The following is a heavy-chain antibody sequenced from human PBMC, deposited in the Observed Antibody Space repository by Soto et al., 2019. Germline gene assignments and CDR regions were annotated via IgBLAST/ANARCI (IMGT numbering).Heavy chain of an antibody. D-gene: IGHD6-13*01. Sequence: GEPLQISWKGSGYSFTSYWISLVRQMPGKGLEWMGRIDPSDSYTNYSPSFQGHVTISADKSISTAYLQWSSLKASDTAMYYCARHIAAAGTYYYYGMDVWGQGTTVTVSS. CDR2: IDPSDSYT. V-gene: IGHV5-10-1*01. CDR3: ARHIAAAGTYYYYGMDV. J-gene: IGHJ6*02. CDR1: GYSFTSYW.